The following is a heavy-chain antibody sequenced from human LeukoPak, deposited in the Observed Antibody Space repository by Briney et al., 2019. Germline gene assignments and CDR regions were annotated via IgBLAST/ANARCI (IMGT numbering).Heavy chain of an antibody. CDR1: GFTFSSYG. CDR2: ISYDGSNK. J-gene: IGHJ5*02. Sequence: GGSLRLSCAASGFTFSSYGMHWVRQAPGKGLEWVAVISYDGSNKYYADSVKGRFTISRDNSKNTLYLQMNSLRAEDTAVYYCAKVSLLRYFDWLSRFDPWGQGTLVTVSS. D-gene: IGHD3-9*01. V-gene: IGHV3-30*18. CDR3: AKVSLLRYFDWLSRFDP.